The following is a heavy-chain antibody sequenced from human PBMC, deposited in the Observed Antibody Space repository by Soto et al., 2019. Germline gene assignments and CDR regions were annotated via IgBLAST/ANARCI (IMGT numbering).Heavy chain of an antibody. CDR2: IDRSGST. CDR1: GGSFSGFY. D-gene: IGHD3-10*01. J-gene: IGHJ4*02. CDR3: ARGYGSGSYWVY. Sequence: SETLSLTCAVYGGSFSGFYWGWIRQPPGKGLEWIGEIDRSGSTNYNPSLKSRVSMSVDTSKNQFSLKLSSVTAADTAVYFCARGYGSGSYWVYWGQGTLVTVSS. V-gene: IGHV4-34*01.